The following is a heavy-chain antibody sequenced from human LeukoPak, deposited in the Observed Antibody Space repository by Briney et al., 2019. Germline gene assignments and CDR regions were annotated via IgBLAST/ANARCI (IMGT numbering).Heavy chain of an antibody. CDR2: IYHSGSP. Sequence: SETLSLTCAVSGGSISSNNWWGWVRQPPGKGLEWIGEIYHSGSPNCNPSLKSRVTISVDKSRNHFSLNLSSVTAADTAVYYCARVNINNWHSCDYWGQGTLVTVSS. V-gene: IGHV4-4*02. D-gene: IGHD1-1*01. CDR3: ARVNINNWHSCDY. J-gene: IGHJ4*02. CDR1: GGSISSNNW.